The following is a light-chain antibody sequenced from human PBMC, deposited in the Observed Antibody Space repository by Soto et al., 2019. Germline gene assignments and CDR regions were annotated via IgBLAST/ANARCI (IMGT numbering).Light chain of an antibody. CDR1: QIISTY. CDR2: RAS. Sequence: DIPMTQSPSSLSASVGDRVTISCRASQIISTYLNWYQQKPGTAPRLLISRASSVKSGVPPRFSGSGSGRDFTLTISSLRPEDIATYFCQQSYNSPPWTFGQGTKVEVK. J-gene: IGKJ1*01. V-gene: IGKV1-39*01. CDR3: QQSYNSPPWT.